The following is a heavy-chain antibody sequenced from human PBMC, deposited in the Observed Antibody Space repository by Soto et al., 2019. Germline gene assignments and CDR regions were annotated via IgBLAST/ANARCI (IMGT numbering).Heavy chain of an antibody. Sequence: QVQLQQWGAGLLKPSETLSLTCAVYGGSFSGYYWSWIRQPPGKGLEWIGEINHSGSTNYNPSPKRRVTISVDTSKNKFSLKLSSVTAADTAVYYCARGEKTGGSYSLFDYWGQGTLVTVSS. D-gene: IGHD1-26*01. CDR2: INHSGST. CDR1: GGSFSGYY. CDR3: ARGEKTGGSYSLFDY. V-gene: IGHV4-34*01. J-gene: IGHJ4*02.